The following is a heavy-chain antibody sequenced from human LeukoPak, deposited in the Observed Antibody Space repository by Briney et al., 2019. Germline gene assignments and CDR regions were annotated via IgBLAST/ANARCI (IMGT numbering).Heavy chain of an antibody. J-gene: IGHJ4*02. V-gene: IGHV3-53*01. Sequence: GGSLRLSCPASGFTVSSNYMSWVRQAPGKGPEWVSAIYSDGSTYYADSVKGRFTISRDTSKNTLYLQMNSLRTEDTAVYYCARDLAAGGTYPHYWGQGTLVSVSS. CDR3: ARDLAAGGTYPHY. CDR2: IYSDGST. CDR1: GFTVSSNY. D-gene: IGHD6-13*01.